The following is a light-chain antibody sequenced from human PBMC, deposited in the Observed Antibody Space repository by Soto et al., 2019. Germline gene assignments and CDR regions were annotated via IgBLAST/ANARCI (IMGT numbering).Light chain of an antibody. Sequence: QSVLTQPASVSGSPGQSITISCTGTSDDIGGYKYVSWFQQHPGKAPKLILYEVNNRPSEISNRFSGSKSGNTASLTISGLQAEDEATYHCASYTASTTPFVFGPGTKVTVL. CDR2: EVN. V-gene: IGLV2-14*01. CDR3: ASYTASTTPFV. CDR1: SDDIGGYKY. J-gene: IGLJ1*01.